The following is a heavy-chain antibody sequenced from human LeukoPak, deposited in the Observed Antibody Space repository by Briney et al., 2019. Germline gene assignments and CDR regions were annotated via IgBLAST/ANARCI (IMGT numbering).Heavy chain of an antibody. V-gene: IGHV1-69*13. CDR1: GGTFSSYA. D-gene: IGHD2-2*02. J-gene: IGHJ4*02. Sequence: EASVKVSCKASGGTFSSYAISWVRQAPGQGLEWMGGIIPIFGTANYAQKFQGRVTITADESTSTAYMELSSLRSEDTAVYYCAKVYCSSASCYKAQVDYWGQGTLVTVSS. CDR3: AKVYCSSASCYKAQVDY. CDR2: IIPIFGTA.